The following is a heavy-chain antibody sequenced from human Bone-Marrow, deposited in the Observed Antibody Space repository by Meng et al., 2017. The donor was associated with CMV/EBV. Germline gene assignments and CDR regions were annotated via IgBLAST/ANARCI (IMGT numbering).Heavy chain of an antibody. CDR2: ISAYNGNT. CDR1: GYTFTSYG. V-gene: IGHV1-18*01. Sequence: ASVKVSCKAAGYTFTSYGISWVRQAPGQGLEWMGWISAYNGNTNYAQKLQGRVTTTTDTSTSTAYMELRSLRSDDTAVYYCARRHSDTIFGVAPLGYWGRGTLDTVSS. D-gene: IGHD3-3*01. CDR3: ARRHSDTIFGVAPLGY. J-gene: IGHJ4*01.